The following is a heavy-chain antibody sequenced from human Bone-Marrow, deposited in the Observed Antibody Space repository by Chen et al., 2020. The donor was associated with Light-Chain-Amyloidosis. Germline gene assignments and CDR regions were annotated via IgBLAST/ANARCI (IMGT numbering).Heavy chain of an antibody. CDR3: AKGHVVLEAAPCDY. CDR2: MGWSGANR. CDR1: GFNLDDYG. Sequence: EVQLVETGGGVVRPGESLRLSCAVSGFNLDDYGMSWVRQAPGKGLEWVSGMGWSGANRGYVDSVKGRFNISRDNVNNSLYLQMNSLRAEDTALYYCAKGHVVLEAAPCDYWGQGTLVTVSS. J-gene: IGHJ4*02. D-gene: IGHD2-15*01. V-gene: IGHV3-20*04.